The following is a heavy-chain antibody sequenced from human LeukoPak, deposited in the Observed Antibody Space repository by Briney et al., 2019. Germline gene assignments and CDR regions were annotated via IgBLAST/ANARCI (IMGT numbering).Heavy chain of an antibody. V-gene: IGHV4-59*08. Sequence: SETLSLTCAVSGGSISGYFWSWSRQPPGKGLEWIGYIYYTGSTIYNPSLGSRVTMSVDVSKNQFSLDLTSVTAADTAVYYCARHDPVGHFLRGMDVWGQGTTVTVSS. CDR3: ARHDPVGHFLRGMDV. J-gene: IGHJ6*02. D-gene: IGHD2/OR15-2a*01. CDR1: GGSISGYF. CDR2: IYYTGST.